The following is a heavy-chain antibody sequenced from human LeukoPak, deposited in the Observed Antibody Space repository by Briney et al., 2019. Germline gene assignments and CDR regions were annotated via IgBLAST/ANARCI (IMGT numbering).Heavy chain of an antibody. D-gene: IGHD3-3*01. J-gene: IGHJ4*02. Sequence: PSETLSLTCAVYGGSFSGYYWSWIRQPPGKGLEWIGYIYYSGSTNYNPSLKSRVTISVDTSKNQFSLKLSSVTAADTAVYYCARSGLDDFWSGYQYYFDYWGQGTLVTVSS. CDR1: GGSFSGYY. CDR3: ARSGLDDFWSGYQYYFDY. CDR2: IYYSGST. V-gene: IGHV4-59*01.